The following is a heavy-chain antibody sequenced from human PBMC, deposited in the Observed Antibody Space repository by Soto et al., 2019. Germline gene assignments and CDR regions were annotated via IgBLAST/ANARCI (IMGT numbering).Heavy chain of an antibody. J-gene: IGHJ6*02. CDR2: IYYRGST. V-gene: IGHV4-30-4*01. CDR3: ARRNYYYYAMDV. Sequence: QVQLQESGPGLVKPSQTLSLTCTVSGGSISSGDYYWTWIRQPPGKGLEWIGYIYYRGSTYYNPSLKSRVTISVDTSKNQFSRKLNSVTAADTAVYYCARRNYYYYAMDVWGQGTTVTVSS. CDR1: GGSISSGDYY.